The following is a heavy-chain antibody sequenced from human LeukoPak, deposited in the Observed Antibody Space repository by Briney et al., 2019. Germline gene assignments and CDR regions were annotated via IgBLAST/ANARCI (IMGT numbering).Heavy chain of an antibody. V-gene: IGHV1-2*06. CDR3: ARDQGSLTRSWYTGY. Sequence: ASVKVSCKASGYTFTGYHIHWLRQAPGQGLEWMGRINPYSGDTNFAQKFQGRVTMTRDMSITTAYMDLSSLTPDDTAVYFCARDQGSLTRSWYTGYWGQGTQVTVSS. D-gene: IGHD6-13*01. J-gene: IGHJ4*02. CDR2: INPYSGDT. CDR1: GYTFTGYH.